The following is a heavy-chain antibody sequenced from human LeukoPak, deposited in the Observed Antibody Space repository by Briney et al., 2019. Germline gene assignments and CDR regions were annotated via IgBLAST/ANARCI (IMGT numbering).Heavy chain of an antibody. CDR2: IHYSGST. J-gene: IGHJ4*02. Sequence: SETLSLTCTVSGGSVSRDYWSWIRQPPGKGLEWIGYIHYSGSTNYNPSLKSRVTISVDTSKNQFSLKLSSVTAADTAVYYCARHGTAMGSFDYWGQGTLVTVSS. CDR1: GGSVSRDY. D-gene: IGHD5-18*01. CDR3: ARHGTAMGSFDY. V-gene: IGHV4-59*02.